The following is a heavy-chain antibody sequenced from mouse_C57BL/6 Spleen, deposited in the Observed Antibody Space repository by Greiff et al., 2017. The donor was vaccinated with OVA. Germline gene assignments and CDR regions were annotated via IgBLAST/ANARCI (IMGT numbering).Heavy chain of an antibody. Sequence: VMLQQSGAELMKPGASVKLSCKATGYTFTGYWIEWVKQRPGHGLEWIGEILPGSGSTNYNEKFKGKATSPADTSSNTAYMQLSSLTTEYSAIYSCASITTVVAPQYAMDYWGQGTSVTVSS. D-gene: IGHD1-1*01. V-gene: IGHV1-9*01. CDR3: ASITTVVAPQYAMDY. CDR2: ILPGSGST. CDR1: GYTFTGYW. J-gene: IGHJ4*01.